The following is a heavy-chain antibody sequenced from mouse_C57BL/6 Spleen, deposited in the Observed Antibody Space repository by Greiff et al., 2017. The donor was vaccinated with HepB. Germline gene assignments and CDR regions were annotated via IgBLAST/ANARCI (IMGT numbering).Heavy chain of an antibody. Sequence: VKLVESGAELVKPGASVKISCKASGYAFSSYWMNWVKQRPGKGLEWIGQINPGDGDTNYNGKFKGKATLTADKSSSTAYMQLSSLTSEDSAVYFCARPYYYGSSSHWYFDVWGTGTTVTVSS. D-gene: IGHD1-1*01. V-gene: IGHV1-80*01. CDR1: GYAFSSYW. CDR3: ARPYYYGSSSHWYFDV. CDR2: INPGDGDT. J-gene: IGHJ1*03.